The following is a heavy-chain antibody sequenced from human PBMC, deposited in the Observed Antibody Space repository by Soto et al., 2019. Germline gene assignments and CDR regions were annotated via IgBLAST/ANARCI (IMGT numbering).Heavy chain of an antibody. CDR3: ARQQYGSGSYYDFDY. J-gene: IGHJ4*02. D-gene: IGHD3-10*01. CDR1: GGSISSSSYY. CDR2: IYYSGST. Sequence: QLQLQESGPGLVKPSETLSLTCTVSGGSISSSSYYWGWIRQPPGKGLEWIGNIYYSGSTYYNPSLRSRVTISVDTSKNQFSLNLSSVTAADTAVYYCARQQYGSGSYYDFDYWGQGTLVTVSS. V-gene: IGHV4-39*01.